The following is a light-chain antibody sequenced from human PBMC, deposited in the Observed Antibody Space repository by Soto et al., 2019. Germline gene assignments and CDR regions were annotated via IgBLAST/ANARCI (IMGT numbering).Light chain of an antibody. J-gene: IGLJ1*01. CDR1: RSDIGSYDF. CDR3: SSHGGSNNPFV. V-gene: IGLV2-8*01. CDR2: DLT. Sequence: QSVLTQPPSASGSPGQSVTISCTGTRSDIGSYDFVSWYQQHPGKAPKLLIYDLTKRPSWVPDRFSASKSGNTASLTVSGLQADDEADYYCSSHGGSNNPFVFGTGTKLTVL.